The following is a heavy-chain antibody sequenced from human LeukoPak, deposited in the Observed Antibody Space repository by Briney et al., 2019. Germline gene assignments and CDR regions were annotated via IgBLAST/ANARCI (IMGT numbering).Heavy chain of an antibody. CDR1: GYTFTSYG. J-gene: IGHJ4*02. CDR2: MNPNSGNT. V-gene: IGHV1-8*01. Sequence: GASVKVSCKASGYTFTSYGINWVRQATGQGLEWMGWMNPNSGNTGYAQKFQGKVTMTRNTSISTAYMELSSLRSEDTAVYYCARGSYYYDSSGPSGDYWGQGTLVTVSS. CDR3: ARGSYYYDSSGPSGDY. D-gene: IGHD3-22*01.